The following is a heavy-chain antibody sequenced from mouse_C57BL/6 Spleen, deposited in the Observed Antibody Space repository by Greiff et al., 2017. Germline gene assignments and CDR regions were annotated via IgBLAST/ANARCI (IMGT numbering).Heavy chain of an antibody. CDR1: GYTFTSYW. V-gene: IGHV1-69*01. CDR2: IDPSDSYT. CDR3: AGGDYGNLPFAY. Sequence: VQLQQPGAELVMPGASVKLSCKASGYTFTSYWMHWVKQRPGQGLEWIGEIDPSDSYTNYNQKFKGKSTLTVDKSSSTAYMQLSSLTSEDSAVYYCAGGDYGNLPFAYWGQGTLVTVSA. J-gene: IGHJ3*01. D-gene: IGHD2-1*01.